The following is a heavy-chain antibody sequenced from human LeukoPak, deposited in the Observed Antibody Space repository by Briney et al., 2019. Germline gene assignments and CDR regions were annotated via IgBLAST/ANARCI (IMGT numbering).Heavy chain of an antibody. CDR3: ARDKWSGGSLAGMDV. D-gene: IGHD2-8*02. Sequence: GGSLRLSCAASGFTVSTNYMSCVRQAPGKGLEWVSVIYSDGRTYYADSVKGRFTISRDNSKNTLYLQMNSLRAEDTAVYYCARDKWSGGSLAGMDVWGQGTTVTVSS. V-gene: IGHV3-53*01. J-gene: IGHJ6*02. CDR1: GFTVSTNY. CDR2: IYSDGRT.